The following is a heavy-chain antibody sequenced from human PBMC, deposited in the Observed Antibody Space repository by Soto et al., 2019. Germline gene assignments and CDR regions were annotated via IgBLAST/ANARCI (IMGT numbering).Heavy chain of an antibody. CDR1: GFTFSSYW. Sequence: EVQLVESGGGLVQPGESLRLSCAASGFTFSSYWMHWVRQAPGKGLVWVLRINSDGSSTSYAGSVKARFTICRDNAKNTLYLQMTSLRAEDTAVYYCVRTSLVVAAATREDYWGQGTLVTVSS. V-gene: IGHV3-74*01. J-gene: IGHJ4*02. D-gene: IGHD2-15*01. CDR2: INSDGSST. CDR3: VRTSLVVAAATREDY.